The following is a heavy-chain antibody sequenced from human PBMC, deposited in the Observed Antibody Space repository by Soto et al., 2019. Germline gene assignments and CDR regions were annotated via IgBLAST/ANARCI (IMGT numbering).Heavy chain of an antibody. CDR3: AHRSIAVRVDAFDI. CDR1: GFSLSTSGVG. D-gene: IGHD6-19*01. Sequence: SGPTLVKPTQTLTLTCTFSGFSLSTSGVGVGWIRQPPGKALEWLALIYWDDDKRYSPSLKSRLTITKDTSKNQVVLTMTNMDPVDTATYYCAHRSIAVRVDAFDIWGQGTMVTVSS. CDR2: IYWDDDK. V-gene: IGHV2-5*02. J-gene: IGHJ3*02.